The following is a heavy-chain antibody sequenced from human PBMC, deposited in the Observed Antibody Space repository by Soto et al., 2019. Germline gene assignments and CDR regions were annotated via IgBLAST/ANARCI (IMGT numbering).Heavy chain of an antibody. J-gene: IGHJ4*02. D-gene: IGHD3-16*02. CDR2: STNKANSVIA. CDR3: TKGAYYDHVWGNYRHYHFDS. V-gene: IGHV3-72*01. Sequence: PGGSLRLSCAASGFTFTDHYMDWVRQAPGKGLEWVGRSTNKANSVIAEYAASVKGRFTISRDDSQNSLYPQMYSLKTEDTAVYYCTKGAYYDHVWGNYRHYHFDSWGQGTLVTVSS. CDR1: GFTFTDHY.